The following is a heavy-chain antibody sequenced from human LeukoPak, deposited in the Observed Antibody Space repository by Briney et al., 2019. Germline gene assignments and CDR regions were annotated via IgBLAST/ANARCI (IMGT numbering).Heavy chain of an antibody. Sequence: GGSLRLSCAASGFTFSSYSMNWVRQAPGKGLEWVSSISSSSVYIYYADSVKGRFTISRDNAKSSLYLQMNSLSAEDTAVYYCARDEGYYFDYWGQGTLVTVSS. V-gene: IGHV3-21*01. CDR1: GFTFSSYS. CDR3: ARDEGYYFDY. CDR2: ISSSSVYI. J-gene: IGHJ4*02.